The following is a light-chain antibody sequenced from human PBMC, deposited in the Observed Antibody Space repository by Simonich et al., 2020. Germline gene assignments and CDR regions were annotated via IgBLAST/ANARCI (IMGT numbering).Light chain of an antibody. CDR2: DVS. CDR3: SSYTSSSFWV. CDR1: SRDVGGYNY. Sequence: QSALTQPASVSGSPGQSITISCTGTSRDVGGYNYVSWYQQHPGKAPKLMIYDVSKRPSGVSNRFSGSKSGNTASLTISGLQAEDEAEYYCSSYTSSSFWVFGGGTKLTVL. J-gene: IGLJ3*02. V-gene: IGLV2-14*01.